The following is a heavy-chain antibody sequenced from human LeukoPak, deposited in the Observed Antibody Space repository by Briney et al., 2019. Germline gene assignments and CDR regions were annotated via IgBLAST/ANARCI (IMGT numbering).Heavy chain of an antibody. Sequence: GGSLRLSCAASGFTFSSYWMHWVRQAPGKGLVWVSRINSDGSSTSYADSAKGRFTISRDNAKNTLYLQMNSLRAEDTAVYYCARRGTAGTGDYWGQGTLVTVSS. V-gene: IGHV3-74*01. CDR3: ARRGTAGTGDY. J-gene: IGHJ4*02. CDR1: GFTFSSYW. CDR2: INSDGSST. D-gene: IGHD6-13*01.